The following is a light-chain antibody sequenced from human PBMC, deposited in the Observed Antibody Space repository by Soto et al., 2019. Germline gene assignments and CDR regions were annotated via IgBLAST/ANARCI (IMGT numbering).Light chain of an antibody. Sequence: EIVMTQSPATLSVSPGERATLSCRASQRISRNLAWYRQKPGQAPRLLIYDASIRATGIPDRFSGSGSGTEFTLTISRLQSEDFAVYYCQQYNDWSYTFGQGTKLEI. V-gene: IGKV3-15*01. J-gene: IGKJ2*01. CDR2: DAS. CDR1: QRISRN. CDR3: QQYNDWSYT.